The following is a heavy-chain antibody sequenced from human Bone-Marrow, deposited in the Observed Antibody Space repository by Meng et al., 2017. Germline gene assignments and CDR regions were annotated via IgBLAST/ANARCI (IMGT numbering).Heavy chain of an antibody. CDR1: GFTMNSFE. V-gene: IGHV3-33*01. CDR2: IWFDGSKT. D-gene: IGHD6-19*01. Sequence: GESLKISCEGSGFTMNSFEMHWVRQAPGKGLEWLELIWFDGSKTYYGESVKGRFTISRDKSKNTVSLQIYSLRAEDTGVYYCARDLSYGSDWPGYWGQGTLVTVSS. J-gene: IGHJ4*02. CDR3: ARDLSYGSDWPGY.